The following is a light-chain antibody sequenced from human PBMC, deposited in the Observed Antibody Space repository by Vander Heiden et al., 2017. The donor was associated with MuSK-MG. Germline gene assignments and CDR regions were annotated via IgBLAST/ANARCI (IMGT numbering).Light chain of an antibody. CDR2: GTS. CDR3: QQDNNWPPT. J-gene: IGKJ5*01. CDR1: QSISSN. Sequence: EIVMTQSPATLSVSPGERATLSCRASQSISSNLAWYQQKPGQAPRLLISGTSTRASGFPVRFSGSGSGTEFTLTISSLQAEDSAVYYCQQDNNWPPTFGQGTRLKIK. V-gene: IGKV3-15*01.